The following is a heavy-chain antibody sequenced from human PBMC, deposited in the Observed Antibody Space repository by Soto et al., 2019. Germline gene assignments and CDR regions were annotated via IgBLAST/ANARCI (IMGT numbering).Heavy chain of an antibody. D-gene: IGHD6-19*01. Sequence: SETLSLTCAVSGGSASGSYYYWAWLRQSPGKGPEWIGSVFHTGFTSYNPSLESRVTVSVDTSKSQFSLKLSAVTAADTAVYYCAREPISWKKYSSGWYSFGYWGQGTLVTVSS. CDR1: GGSASGSYYY. CDR3: AREPISWKKYSSGWYSFGY. V-gene: IGHV4-39*07. CDR2: VFHTGFT. J-gene: IGHJ4*02.